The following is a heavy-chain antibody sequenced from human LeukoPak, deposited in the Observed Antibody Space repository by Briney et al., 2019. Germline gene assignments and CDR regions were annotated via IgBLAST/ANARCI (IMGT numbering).Heavy chain of an antibody. V-gene: IGHV4-34*01. CDR2: INHSGST. Sequence: SSETLSLTCGVYDGSFSGYYWSWIRQPPGKGLEWIGEINHSGSTNYNPSLKSRVTISVDTSKNQFCLKLSSVTAADTAVYYCASRQYGYYYYYGMDVWGQGTTVTVSS. J-gene: IGHJ6*02. CDR3: ASRQYGYYYYYGMDV. CDR1: DGSFSGYY. D-gene: IGHD2-8*01.